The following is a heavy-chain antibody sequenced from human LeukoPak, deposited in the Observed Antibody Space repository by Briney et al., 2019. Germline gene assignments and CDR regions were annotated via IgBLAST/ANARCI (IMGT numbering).Heavy chain of an antibody. V-gene: IGHV4-4*07. J-gene: IGHJ6*03. CDR3: ARNYDFWSGYYKAYYYYMDV. CDR1: GGSISSYY. Sequence: SETLSLTCTVSGGSISSYYWSWIRQPAGKGLEWIGRIYTSGSTNYNPSFKSRVTMSVDTSKNQFSLKLSSVTAADTAVYYCARNYDFWSGYYKAYYYYMDVWGKGTTVTVSS. CDR2: IYTSGST. D-gene: IGHD3-3*01.